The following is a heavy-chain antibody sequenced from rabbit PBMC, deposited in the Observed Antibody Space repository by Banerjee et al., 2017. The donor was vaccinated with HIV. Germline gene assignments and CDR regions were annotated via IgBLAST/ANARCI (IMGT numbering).Heavy chain of an antibody. J-gene: IGHJ6*01. Sequence: QEQLEESGGDLVKPEGSLTVTCTASGFSISSSYWICWVRQAPGKGLEWIACIYGGSSGYTWYASWAKGRFTISKTSSTTVTLQMTSLTAADTATYFCARTYAGYVGYDSIYYGMDLWGPGTLVTDS. CDR1: GFSISSSYW. CDR2: IYGGSSGYT. V-gene: IGHV1S45*01. D-gene: IGHD7-1*01. CDR3: ARTYAGYVGYDSIYYGMDL.